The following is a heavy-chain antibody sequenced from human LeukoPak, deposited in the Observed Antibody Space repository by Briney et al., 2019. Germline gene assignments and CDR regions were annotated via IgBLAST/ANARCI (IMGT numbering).Heavy chain of an antibody. Sequence: ASVKVSRKASGYTFTSYYMHWVRQAPGQGLEWMGIINPSGGSTSYAQKFQSRVTMTRDTCTSTVYMELSSLRFEDTAVYYCAREVLGKGSVDYWGQGTLVTVSS. D-gene: IGHD4-23*01. J-gene: IGHJ4*02. CDR3: AREVLGKGSVDY. CDR1: GYTFTSYY. V-gene: IGHV1-46*01. CDR2: INPSGGST.